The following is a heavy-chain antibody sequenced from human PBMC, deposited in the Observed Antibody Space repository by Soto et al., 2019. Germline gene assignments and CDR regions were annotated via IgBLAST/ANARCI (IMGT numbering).Heavy chain of an antibody. CDR2: TYYRSQWLN. Sequence: SQTLSLTCAISGDGVSSNSAALNWIRQSPSRGLEWLGRTYYRSQWLNDYADSVKSRITIKPDTSKNQFSLELDSVTPEDTAVYYCARGKGYYHDSSGPFDYWGLGTLVTVSS. CDR1: GDGVSSNSAA. CDR3: ARGKGYYHDSSGPFDY. V-gene: IGHV6-1*01. D-gene: IGHD3-22*01. J-gene: IGHJ4*02.